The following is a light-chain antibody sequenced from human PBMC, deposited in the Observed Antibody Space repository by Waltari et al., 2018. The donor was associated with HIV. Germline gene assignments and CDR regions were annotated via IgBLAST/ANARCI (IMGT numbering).Light chain of an antibody. CDR2: EDN. Sequence: NFMLTQPHSVSESPGKTVTISCTRSSGSIASNYVQWYQQRPGSSPTTVIHEDNQRPSGVPDRFSGSIDSSSNSASLTISGLKTEDEADYYCQSYDSSNFWVFGGGTKLTVL. J-gene: IGLJ3*02. V-gene: IGLV6-57*01. CDR1: SGSIASNY. CDR3: QSYDSSNFWV.